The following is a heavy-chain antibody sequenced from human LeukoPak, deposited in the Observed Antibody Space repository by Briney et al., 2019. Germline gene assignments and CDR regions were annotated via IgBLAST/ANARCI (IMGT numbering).Heavy chain of an antibody. CDR1: GFTFSRYA. J-gene: IGHJ5*02. CDR2: ISYDGSNK. V-gene: IGHV3-30-3*01. Sequence: TGGSLRLSCAASGFTFSRYAMHWVRQAPGKGLEWVAVISYDGSNKYYADSVKGRFTISRDNSNNTLYLQMNSLRAEDTAVYYCARILYSSSWGTFDPWGQGTLVTVSS. D-gene: IGHD6-13*01. CDR3: ARILYSSSWGTFDP.